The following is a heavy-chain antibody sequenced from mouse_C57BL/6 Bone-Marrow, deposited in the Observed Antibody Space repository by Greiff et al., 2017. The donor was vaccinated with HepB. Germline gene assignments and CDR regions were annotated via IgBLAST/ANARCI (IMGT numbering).Heavy chain of an antibody. D-gene: IGHD4-1*01. J-gene: IGHJ4*01. CDR2: IYPRSGNT. CDR1: GYTFTSYG. CDR3: GVGWDDPYAMDY. Sequence: QVQLKESGAELARPGASVKLSCKASGYTFTSYGISWVKQRTGQGLEWIGEIYPRSGNTYYNEKFKGKATLTADKSSSTAYMELRSLTSEDSAVYFCGVGWDDPYAMDYWGQGTSVTVSS. V-gene: IGHV1-81*01.